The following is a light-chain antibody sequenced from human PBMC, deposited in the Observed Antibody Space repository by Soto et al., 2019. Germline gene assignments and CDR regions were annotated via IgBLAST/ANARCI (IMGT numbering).Light chain of an antibody. V-gene: IGLV2-14*01. CDR1: SSDVGNYNY. Sequence: QSALTQPASVSGSPGQSITISCTGTSSDVGNYNYVSWYQQHPGKAPKVMIYEVTNRPSGVSNRFSGSKSGNTASLTISGLQAEDEADYYCSSYTRSSTYAFGTGTKVTVL. CDR3: SSYTRSSTYA. CDR2: EVT. J-gene: IGLJ1*01.